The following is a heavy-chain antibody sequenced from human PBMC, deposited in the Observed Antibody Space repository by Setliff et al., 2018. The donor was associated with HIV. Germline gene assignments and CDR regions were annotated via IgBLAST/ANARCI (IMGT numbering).Heavy chain of an antibody. CDR3: ARDYLYYNMYNGSPVYGMDV. Sequence: PGGSLRLSCAASGFTFSNFAMSWVRQSPGRGLEGVSSISIGSGAAIYYAESVQGRFTVSRDNSKNSLYLQMNSLRVEDTAVYYCARDYLYYNMYNGSPVYGMDVWGQGTTVTVSS. D-gene: IGHD3-10*01. J-gene: IGHJ6*02. V-gene: IGHV3-21*01. CDR1: GFTFSNFA. CDR2: ISIGSGAAI.